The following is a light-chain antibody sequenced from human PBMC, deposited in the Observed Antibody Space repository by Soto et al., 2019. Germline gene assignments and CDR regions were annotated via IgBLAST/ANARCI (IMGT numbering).Light chain of an antibody. Sequence: QSVLTQPPSVSGAPGQRIIISCTGSSSNIGAGFDVHWYQHLPGTAPKLLVYDNDKRPSGLPARFSDSRSGTSASLAITSLQADDEADYYCQSYDNSLSGVVFGGGTKLTVL. J-gene: IGLJ2*01. CDR3: QSYDNSLSGVV. CDR2: DND. CDR1: SSNIGAGFD. V-gene: IGLV1-40*01.